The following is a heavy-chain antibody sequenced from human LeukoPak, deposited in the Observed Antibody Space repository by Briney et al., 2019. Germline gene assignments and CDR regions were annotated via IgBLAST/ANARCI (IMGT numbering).Heavy chain of an antibody. D-gene: IGHD1-7*01. CDR3: AREELPDV. J-gene: IGHJ6*04. CDR1: VCTFSIYA. V-gene: IGHV1-69*13. Sequence: SVTVSFKSSVCTFSIYAISWVRQAPGQGLEWMGGIIPIFGTANYAQKFQGRVTITADESTSTAYMELSSLRSEDTAVYYCAREELPDVWGKGTTVTVSS. CDR2: IIPIFGTA.